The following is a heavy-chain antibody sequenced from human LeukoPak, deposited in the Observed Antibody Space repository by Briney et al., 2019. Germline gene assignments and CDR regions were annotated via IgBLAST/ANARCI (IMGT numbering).Heavy chain of an antibody. CDR3: ARAGWLQFRYYYMDV. D-gene: IGHD5-24*01. J-gene: IGHJ6*03. Sequence: PGGSLRLSCAASGFTFDDYGMSWVRQAPGKGLEWVSGINWNCGSTVYADSVKGRFTISRYNAKNPLYLQMNSLRAEDTALYYCARAGWLQFRYYYMDVWGKGTTVTVSS. V-gene: IGHV3-20*04. CDR2: INWNCGST. CDR1: GFTFDDYG.